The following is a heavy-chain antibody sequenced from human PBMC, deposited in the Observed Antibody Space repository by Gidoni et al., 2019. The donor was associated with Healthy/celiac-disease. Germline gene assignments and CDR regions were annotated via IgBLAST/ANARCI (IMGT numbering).Heavy chain of an antibody. D-gene: IGHD3-10*01. CDR2: SIPIFGTA. J-gene: IGHJ4*02. Sequence: HVQLVQSWAEVKKPWSSVTVPCKASGGTFSRYAISWVRQAPGQGLEWMGGSIPIFGTASYAQKFQGRVRITAVESTSTAYMELSSLRSEDTAVYYCARAGLGELLSYWGQGTLVTVSS. V-gene: IGHV1-69*01. CDR3: ARAGLGELLSY. CDR1: GGTFSRYA.